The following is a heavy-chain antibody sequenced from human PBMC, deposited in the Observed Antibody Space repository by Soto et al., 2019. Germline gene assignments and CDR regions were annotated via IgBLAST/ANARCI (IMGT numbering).Heavy chain of an antibody. CDR2: ISGSGGST. CDR1: GSTFSSYA. J-gene: IGHJ4*02. Sequence: LRLSCAASGSTFSSYAMSWVRQAPGKGLEWVSAISGSGGSTYYADSVKGRFTISRDNSKNTLYLQMNSLRAEDTAVYYCAKDMGYYYDSSGYLDYWGQGTLVTVSS. CDR3: AKDMGYYYDSSGYLDY. D-gene: IGHD3-22*01. V-gene: IGHV3-23*01.